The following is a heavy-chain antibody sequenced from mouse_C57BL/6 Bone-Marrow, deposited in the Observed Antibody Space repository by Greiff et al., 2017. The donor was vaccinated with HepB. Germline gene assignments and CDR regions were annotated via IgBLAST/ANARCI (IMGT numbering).Heavy chain of an antibody. CDR2: IHPSDSDT. V-gene: IGHV1-74*01. Sequence: QVQLQQPGAELVKPGASVKVSCKASGYTFTSYWMHWVKQRPGQGLEWIGRIHPSDSDTNYNQKFKGKATLTVDKSSSTAYMQLSSLTSEDSAVYYCEIADYYGSSYGWYFDVWGTGTTVTVTS. J-gene: IGHJ1*03. CDR3: EIADYYGSSYGWYFDV. D-gene: IGHD1-1*01. CDR1: GYTFTSYW.